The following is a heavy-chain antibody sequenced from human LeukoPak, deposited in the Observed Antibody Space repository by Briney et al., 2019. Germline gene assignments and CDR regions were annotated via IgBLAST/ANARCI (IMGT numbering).Heavy chain of an antibody. CDR1: GFTFSSYD. D-gene: IGHD3-10*01. CDR3: ARDSGSGSYSGY. CDR2: ISYDGSKK. Sequence: GRSLRLSCAASGFTFSSYDIHWVRQAPGKGLEWVAVISYDGSKKYYADSVQGRFTISRDNSKNTLYLQMNSLRAEDTAVYYCARDSGSGSYSGYWGLGTLVTVSS. V-gene: IGHV3-30-3*01. J-gene: IGHJ4*02.